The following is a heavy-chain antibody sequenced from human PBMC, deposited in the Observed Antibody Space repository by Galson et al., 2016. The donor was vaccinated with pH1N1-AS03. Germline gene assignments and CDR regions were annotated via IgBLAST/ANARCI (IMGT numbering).Heavy chain of an antibody. CDR1: GFTISNFG. J-gene: IGHJ4*02. V-gene: IGHV3-30*03. D-gene: IGHD4-17*01. Sequence: SLRLSCAASGFTISNFGMLWVRQAPGQGLEWVAIISFDGTNKYYADSVKGRFRISRDNSKNTLFLQMSALRPDDTAVYYCARDGGQYGDCDYWGQGNLVTVSS. CDR3: ARDGGQYGDCDY. CDR2: ISFDGTNK.